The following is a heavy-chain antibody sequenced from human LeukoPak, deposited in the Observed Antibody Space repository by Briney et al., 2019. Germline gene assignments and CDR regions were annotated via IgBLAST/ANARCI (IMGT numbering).Heavy chain of an antibody. CDR1: GGSISSYY. CDR2: IYYSGST. Sequence: PSGTLSLTCTVSGGSISSYYWSWIRRPPGKGLEWIGYIYYSGSTSYNPSLKSRVTISVDTSKNQFSLKLSSVTAADTAVYYCAREAYSGNFLQWIDPWGQGTLVTVSS. V-gene: IGHV4-59*01. D-gene: IGHD1-26*01. CDR3: AREAYSGNFLQWIDP. J-gene: IGHJ5*02.